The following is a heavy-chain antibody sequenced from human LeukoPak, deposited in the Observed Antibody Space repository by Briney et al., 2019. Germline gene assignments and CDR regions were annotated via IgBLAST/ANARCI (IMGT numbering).Heavy chain of an antibody. D-gene: IGHD2/OR15-2a*01. J-gene: IGHJ6*02. CDR2: INADGGRT. V-gene: IGHV3-43*02. CDR3: ATWAFYHGLDV. Sequence: GGSLRLSCVASGFSLGPYAMHWVRQPRGKGLEWVSHINADGGRTYYADAVKGRFTISRDNSKDPLYLEMTGLRAEDSAIYYCATWAFYHGLDVWGRGTTVTVSS. CDR1: GFSLGPYA.